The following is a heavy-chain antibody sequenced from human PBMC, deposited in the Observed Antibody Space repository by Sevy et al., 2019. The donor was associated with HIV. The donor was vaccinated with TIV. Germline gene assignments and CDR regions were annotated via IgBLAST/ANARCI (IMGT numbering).Heavy chain of an antibody. J-gene: IGHJ5*02. V-gene: IGHV4-59*01. D-gene: IGHD3-10*01. CDR2: IYYSGST. CDR3: ARAPLGRTYGSGNWFDP. Sequence: SETLSLTCTVSGGSISSYYWSWIRQPPGKGLEWIEYIYYSGSTNYNPSLKSRVTISVDTSKNQFSLKLSSVTAADTAVYYCARAPLGRTYGSGNWFDPWGQGTLVTVSS. CDR1: GGSISSYY.